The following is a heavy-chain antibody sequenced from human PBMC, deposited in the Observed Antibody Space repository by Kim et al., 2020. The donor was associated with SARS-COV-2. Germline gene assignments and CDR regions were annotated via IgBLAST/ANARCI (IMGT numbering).Heavy chain of an antibody. Sequence: GGSLRLSCAASGFTFNSAWMSWVRQTPGKGLEWVGRIKSKIDDGTRDYAAPVKGRFTISRDDSRNWLFLQMNNLKTEDTAVYYCTTAGSRWNFDYWGQGTLVTVSS. D-gene: IGHD3-10*01. CDR2: IKSKIDDGTR. V-gene: IGHV3-15*01. J-gene: IGHJ4*02. CDR3: TTAGSRWNFDY. CDR1: GFTFNSAW.